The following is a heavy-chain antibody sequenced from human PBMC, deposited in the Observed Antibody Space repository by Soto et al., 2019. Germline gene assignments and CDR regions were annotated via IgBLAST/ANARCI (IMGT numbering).Heavy chain of an antibody. CDR3: ARDGLGAYTYGSYYFDY. CDR1: GFNFSNYA. Sequence: EVQLLESGGGLVQPGGSLRLSCAASGFNFSNYAMSWVRQAPGKGLEWVSTISTSGGSTYSADSVKGRFTISRDNSKNTLYLQMNSLRAEDTAVYYCARDGLGAYTYGSYYFDYWGQGTLVTVSS. D-gene: IGHD5-18*01. V-gene: IGHV3-23*01. J-gene: IGHJ4*02. CDR2: ISTSGGST.